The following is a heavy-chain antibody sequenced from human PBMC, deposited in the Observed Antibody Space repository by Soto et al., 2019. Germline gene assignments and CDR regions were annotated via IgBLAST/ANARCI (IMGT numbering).Heavy chain of an antibody. J-gene: IGHJ4*02. CDR3: AKGGQGSGYPRVFDY. CDR2: ISGSGGST. V-gene: IGHV3-23*01. Sequence: EVQLLESGGGLVQPGGSLRLSCAASGFTFRSYAMSWVRQAPGKGLEWVSAISGSGGSTYYADSVKGRFTISRDNSKNTLYLQMNSLRAEDTAVYYCAKGGQGSGYPRVFDYWGQGTLVTVSS. D-gene: IGHD3-22*01. CDR1: GFTFRSYA.